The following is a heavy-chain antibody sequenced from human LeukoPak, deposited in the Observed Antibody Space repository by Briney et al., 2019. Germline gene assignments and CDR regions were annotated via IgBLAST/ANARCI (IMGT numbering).Heavy chain of an antibody. V-gene: IGHV3-21*01. CDR2: ISSSSSYI. CDR1: GFTFSSYS. D-gene: IGHD1-26*01. J-gene: IGHJ4*02. Sequence: PGGSLRLFCAASGFTFSSYSMNWVRQAPGKGLEWVSSISSSSSYIYYADSVKGRFTISRDNAKNSLYLQMNSLRAEDTAVYYCARAAVGAIPFDYWGQGTLATVSS. CDR3: ARAAVGAIPFDY.